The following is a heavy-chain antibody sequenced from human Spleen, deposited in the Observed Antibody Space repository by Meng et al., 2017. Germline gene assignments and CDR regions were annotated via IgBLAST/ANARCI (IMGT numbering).Heavy chain of an antibody. V-gene: IGHV1-69*05. Sequence: SVKVSCKSSGRTFSSYAISWVRQAPGQGLEWLGGIIPIFGTANYAQKFQGRVTITTDESTSTAYMELSSVRSDDTAVYYCARESEYWQELFDYWGLGTLVTVSS. J-gene: IGHJ4*02. CDR1: GRTFSSYA. D-gene: IGHD2/OR15-2a*01. CDR3: ARESEYWQELFDY. CDR2: IIPIFGTA.